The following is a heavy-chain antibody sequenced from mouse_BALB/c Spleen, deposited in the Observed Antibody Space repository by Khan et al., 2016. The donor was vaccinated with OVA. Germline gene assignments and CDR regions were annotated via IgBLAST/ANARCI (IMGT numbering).Heavy chain of an antibody. V-gene: IGHV3-2*02. CDR1: GYSITSDYA. J-gene: IGHJ3*01. CDR3: ARSMTTATRGFAY. Sequence: VQLQQSGPGLVKPSQSLSLTCTVTGYSITSDYAWNWIRQFPGNKLEWMGYITYSGSTRYNPSLKSRISITRDTSKNQFFLQLNSVTTEDTATXFCARSMTTATRGFAYWGQGTLVTVSA. D-gene: IGHD1-2*01. CDR2: ITYSGST.